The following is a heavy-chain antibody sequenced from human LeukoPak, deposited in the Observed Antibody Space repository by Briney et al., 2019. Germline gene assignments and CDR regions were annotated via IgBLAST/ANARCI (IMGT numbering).Heavy chain of an antibody. Sequence: SETLSLTSTLSGGSISTYYWSWIRQPPGKGLEWIGYIYHSGSTNYNPSLKSRVTISVDTSKNQFSLKLSSVTAADTAVYYCARGGGYASPIGYWGQGALVTVSS. CDR2: IYHSGST. CDR3: ARGGGYASPIGY. D-gene: IGHD5-12*01. CDR1: GGSISTYY. V-gene: IGHV4-59*01. J-gene: IGHJ4*02.